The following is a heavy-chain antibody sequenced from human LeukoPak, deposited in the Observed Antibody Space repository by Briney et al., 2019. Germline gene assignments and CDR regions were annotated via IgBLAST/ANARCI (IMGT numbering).Heavy chain of an antibody. J-gene: IGHJ4*02. Sequence: GGSLRLSCAASGFTFSSYGMHWVRQAPGKGLEWVAFIRYDGSNKYYADSVKGRFTISRDNSKNTLYLQMNSLRAEDTAVYYCAKGGYSNPKDARLFDYWGQGTLVTVSS. CDR2: IRYDGSNK. CDR3: AKGGYSNPKDARLFDY. V-gene: IGHV3-30*02. D-gene: IGHD4-11*01. CDR1: GFTFSSYG.